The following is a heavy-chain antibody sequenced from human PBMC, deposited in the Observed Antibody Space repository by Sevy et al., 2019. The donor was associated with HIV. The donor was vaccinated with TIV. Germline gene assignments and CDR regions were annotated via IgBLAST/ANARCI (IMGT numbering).Heavy chain of an antibody. J-gene: IGHJ4*02. CDR1: GYRLSQLS. CDR3: ATTKDYYGSSGSTFDY. D-gene: IGHD3-22*01. V-gene: IGHV1-24*01. Sequence: ASVKVSCKVSGYRLSQLSMHWVRQAPGKGLEWMGSFDPEDDETIYAQNFQGRVAMTEDTSTDTAYMELSTLRSEDTGVYYCATTKDYYGSSGSTFDYWGQGTLVTVSS. CDR2: FDPEDDET.